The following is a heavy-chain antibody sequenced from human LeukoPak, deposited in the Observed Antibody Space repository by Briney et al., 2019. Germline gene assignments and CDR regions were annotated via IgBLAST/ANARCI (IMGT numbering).Heavy chain of an antibody. D-gene: IGHD3-9*01. CDR2: MNPNSGNT. J-gene: IGHJ4*02. V-gene: IGHV1-8*01. CDR1: GYTFTSYD. CDR3: ARRPSKYYDILTGYYRSEFDY. Sequence: ASVKVSCKASGYTFTSYDINWVRQATGQGLEWMGWMNPNSGNTGYAQKFQGRVTMTRNTSISTAYMELSSLRSEDTAVYYCARRPSKYYDILTGYYRSEFDYWGQGTLVTVSS.